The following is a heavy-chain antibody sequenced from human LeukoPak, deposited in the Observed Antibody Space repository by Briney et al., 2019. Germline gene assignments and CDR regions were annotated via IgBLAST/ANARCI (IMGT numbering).Heavy chain of an antibody. CDR1: GFTFSSYA. Sequence: GGSLRLSSAASGFTFSSYAMHWVRQAPGKGLEYVSAISSNGGSTYYANSVKGRFTISRDNSKNTLYLQMGSLRAEDMAVYYCARGWELLGIDYWGQGTLVTVSS. CDR3: ARGWELLGIDY. D-gene: IGHD1-26*01. J-gene: IGHJ4*02. CDR2: ISSNGGST. V-gene: IGHV3-64*01.